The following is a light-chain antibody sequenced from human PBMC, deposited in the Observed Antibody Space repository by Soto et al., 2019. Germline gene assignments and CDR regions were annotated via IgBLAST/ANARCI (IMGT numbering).Light chain of an antibody. V-gene: IGLV2-8*01. CDR1: SSDVGYYNY. Sequence: QSVLTQPPSASGSAGQSVTIACTGTSSDVGYYNYVSWYQQPPGKAPKLLIYDVSKRPSGVPDRFSGSKSGNTASLTVSGLQAEDEGDYYCSSYAGSNYPYVFGTGTKVTV. J-gene: IGLJ1*01. CDR3: SSYAGSNYPYV. CDR2: DVS.